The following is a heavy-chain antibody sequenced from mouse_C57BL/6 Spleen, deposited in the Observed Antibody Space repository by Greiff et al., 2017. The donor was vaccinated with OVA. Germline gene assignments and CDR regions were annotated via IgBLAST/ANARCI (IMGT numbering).Heavy chain of an antibody. CDR2: ISYDGSN. V-gene: IGHV3-6*01. D-gene: IGHD1-1*01. Sequence: ESGPGLVKPSQSLSLTCSVTGYSITSGYYWNWIRQFPGNKLEWMGYISYDGSNNYNPSLKNRISITRDTSKNQFFLKLNSVTTEDTATYYCAREGDYYGSSNYWGQGTTLTVSS. CDR3: AREGDYYGSSNY. CDR1: GYSITSGYY. J-gene: IGHJ2*01.